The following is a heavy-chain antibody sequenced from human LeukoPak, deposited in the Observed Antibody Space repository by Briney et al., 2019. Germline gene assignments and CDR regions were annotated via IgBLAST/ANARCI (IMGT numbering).Heavy chain of an antibody. V-gene: IGHV3-23*01. CDR1: GFTFSSYA. D-gene: IGHD3-10*01. Sequence: GGSLRLSCAASGFTFSSYAMSWVRQAPGKGLEWVSAMSGSGGSTYYADSVKGRFTISRDNSENTLYLQMNSLRAEDAAVYYCAAPLYGSGSWDYWGQGTLVTVSS. J-gene: IGHJ4*02. CDR3: AAPLYGSGSWDY. CDR2: MSGSGGST.